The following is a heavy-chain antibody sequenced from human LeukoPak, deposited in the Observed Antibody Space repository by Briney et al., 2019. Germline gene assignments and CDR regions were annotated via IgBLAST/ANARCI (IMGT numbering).Heavy chain of an antibody. CDR1: GGSFSGYY. CDR3: ARYYYDSSGYAFDY. J-gene: IGHJ4*02. D-gene: IGHD3-22*01. CDR2: IYYSGST. Sequence: SETLSLTCAVYGGSFSGYYWSWIRQPPGKGLEWIGYIYYSGSTNYNPSLKSRVTISVDTSKNQFSLKLSSVTAADTAVYYCARYYYDSSGYAFDYWGQGALVTVSS. V-gene: IGHV4-59*08.